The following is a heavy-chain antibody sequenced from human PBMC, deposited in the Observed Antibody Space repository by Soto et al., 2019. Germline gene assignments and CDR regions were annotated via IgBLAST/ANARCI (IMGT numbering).Heavy chain of an antibody. CDR2: ISYDGSNK. D-gene: IGHD5-18*01. Sequence: GGSLRLSCAASGFTFSSYAMHWVRQAPCKGLEWVAVISYDGSNKYYADSVKGRFTISRDNSKNTLYLQMNSLRAEDTAVYYCARDSGYSYGSPYYYYYGMDVWGQGTTVTVSS. CDR3: ARDSGYSYGSPYYYYYGMDV. V-gene: IGHV3-30-3*01. CDR1: GFTFSSYA. J-gene: IGHJ6*02.